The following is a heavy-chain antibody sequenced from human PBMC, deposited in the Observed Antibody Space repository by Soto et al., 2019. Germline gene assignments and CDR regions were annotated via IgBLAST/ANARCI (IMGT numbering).Heavy chain of an antibody. J-gene: IGHJ4*02. CDR3: ARDLFAVAIRYYFGY. CDR2: ISYDGSNK. CDR1: GFTFSTDT. D-gene: IGHD6-19*01. V-gene: IGHV3-30-3*01. Sequence: PGGSLRLSCAASGFTFSTDTMHWVRQAPGKGLEWVAVISYDGSNKYYADSVKGRFTISRDNSKNTLYLQMNSLRPEDTAVYHCARDLFAVAIRYYFGYWGQGTLVTVTS.